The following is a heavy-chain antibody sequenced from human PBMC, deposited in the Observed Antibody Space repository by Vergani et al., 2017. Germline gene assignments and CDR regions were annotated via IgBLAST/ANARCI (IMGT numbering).Heavy chain of an antibody. J-gene: IGHJ4*02. CDR1: GGSISSYY. V-gene: IGHV4-4*07. CDR3: ARGGKLAARRQNDY. Sequence: QVQLQESGPGLVKPSETLSLTCTVSGGSISSYYWSWIRQPAGKGLEWIGRIYTSGSTNYNPSLKSRVTISVDTSKNQFSLKLSSVTAADTAVYYCARGGKLAARRQNDYWGQGTLVTVSS. CDR2: IYTSGST. D-gene: IGHD6-6*01.